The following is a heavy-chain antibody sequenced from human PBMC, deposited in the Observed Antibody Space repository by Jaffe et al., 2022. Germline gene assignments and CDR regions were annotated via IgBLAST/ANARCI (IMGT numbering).Heavy chain of an antibody. CDR3: ARDVGYCSGGSCLADDAFDI. Sequence: QVQLQESGPGLVKPSETLSLTCTVSGGSVSSGSYYWSWIRQPPGKGLEWIGYIYYSGSTNYNPSLKSRVTISVDTSKNQFSLKLSSVTAADTAVYYCARDVGYCSGGSCLADDAFDIWGQGTMVTVSS. CDR1: GGSVSSGSYY. CDR2: IYYSGST. J-gene: IGHJ3*02. V-gene: IGHV4-61*01. D-gene: IGHD2-15*01.